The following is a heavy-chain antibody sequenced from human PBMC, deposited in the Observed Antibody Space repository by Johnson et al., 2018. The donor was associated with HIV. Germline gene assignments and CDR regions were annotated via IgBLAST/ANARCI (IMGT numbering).Heavy chain of an antibody. V-gene: IGHV3-30*03. CDR2: ISYDGSNK. D-gene: IGHD4-17*01. CDR3: ARGEDGVDAFDI. J-gene: IGHJ3*02. CDR1: GFTFSSYG. Sequence: QVQLVESGGGVVQPGRSLRLSCVASGFTFSSYGMHWVRQAPGKGLEWVAVISYDGSNKYYADSVTGRFTISRDNSKNTLYRQMNSLRAEDTAVYYCARGEDGVDAFDIWGQGTMVTVSS.